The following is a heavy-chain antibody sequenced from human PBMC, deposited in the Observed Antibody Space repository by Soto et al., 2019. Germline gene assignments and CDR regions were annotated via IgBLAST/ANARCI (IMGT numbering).Heavy chain of an antibody. Sequence: VQLVQSGAEVKKPASSVQVSCTAPGGTFSTYAISWVRQAPGQGLEWMGGIIPMFGTANYAQRFQDRVTITADESTNTVYMELSSLRAEDTAVYFCASGIQLWLRRINNGYSGWGQGTLVTVSS. J-gene: IGHJ4*02. V-gene: IGHV1-69*12. CDR2: IIPMFGTA. CDR1: GGTFSTYA. D-gene: IGHD5-18*01. CDR3: ASGIQLWLRRINNGYSG.